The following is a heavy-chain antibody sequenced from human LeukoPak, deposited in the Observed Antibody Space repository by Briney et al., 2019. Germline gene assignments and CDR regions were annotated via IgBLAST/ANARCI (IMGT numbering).Heavy chain of an antibody. J-gene: IGHJ4*02. CDR3: AKGVGFWSGCLDY. CDR2: ISGSGGST. CDR1: GFTFSSYA. Sequence: GGSLRLSCAASGFTFSSYAMSWARQAPGKGLEWVSAISGSGGSTYYADSVKGRFTISRDNSKNTLYLQMNSLRAEDTAVYYCAKGVGFWSGCLDYWGQGTLVTVSS. D-gene: IGHD3-3*01. V-gene: IGHV3-23*01.